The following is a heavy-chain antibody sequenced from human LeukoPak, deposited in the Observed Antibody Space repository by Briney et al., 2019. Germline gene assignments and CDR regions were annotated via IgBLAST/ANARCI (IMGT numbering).Heavy chain of an antibody. CDR2: ISNSGST. J-gene: IGHJ5*02. V-gene: IGHV4-34*01. CDR1: GGSFSGYY. CDR3: ARQESMYYDILTGYYKSNWFDP. Sequence: SETLSLTCAVYGGSFSGYYWSWIRQPPGKGLEWVGEISNSGSTNYNPSLKSRVTISVDTSKNQFSLQLSSVTAADTAVYYCARQESMYYDILTGYYKSNWFDPWGQGTLVTVSS. D-gene: IGHD3-9*01.